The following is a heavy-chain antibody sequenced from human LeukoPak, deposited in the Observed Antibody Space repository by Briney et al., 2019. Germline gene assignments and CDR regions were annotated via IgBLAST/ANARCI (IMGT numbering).Heavy chain of an antibody. CDR3: AGSLSGYYPQYGMDV. Sequence: ASVKVSCKASGYTFTSYDINWVRQATGQGLEWVGWMNPNSGNTGYAQKFQGRVTMTRNTSISTAYMELSSLRSEDTAVYYCAGSLSGYYPQYGMDVWGQGTTVTVSS. CDR2: MNPNSGNT. J-gene: IGHJ6*02. D-gene: IGHD3-3*01. CDR1: GYTFTSYD. V-gene: IGHV1-8*01.